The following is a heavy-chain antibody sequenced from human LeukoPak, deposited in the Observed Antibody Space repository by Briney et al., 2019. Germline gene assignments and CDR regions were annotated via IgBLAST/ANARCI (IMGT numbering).Heavy chain of an antibody. D-gene: IGHD3-9*01. J-gene: IGHJ4*02. V-gene: IGHV4-59*12. CDR1: SGSISNYY. CDR2: IHYSGST. CDR3: ARAYHYDILTDYYKAPFDY. Sequence: SETLSLTCGVSSGSISNYYWSWIRQPPGKGLEWIAYIHYSGSTHYNPSLRSRATISVDTSKNQFSLKLNSVTAADTAVYYCARAYHYDILTDYYKAPFDYWGQGTLVTVSS.